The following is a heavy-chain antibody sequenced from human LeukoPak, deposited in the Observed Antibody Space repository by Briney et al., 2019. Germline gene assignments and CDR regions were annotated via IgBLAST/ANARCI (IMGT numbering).Heavy chain of an antibody. D-gene: IGHD3-22*01. J-gene: IGHJ4*02. CDR2: ISLRGLT. CDR1: GGSISSTNW. Sequence: SETLSLTCGVSGGSISSTNWWSWVRQPPGQGLEWIGEISLRGLTNYNPSLKSRVTISLDTSKNQFSLWLSSVTAADTAVYHCASFYYESSGNYYVPFDYWGQGTLVTVSS. V-gene: IGHV4-4*02. CDR3: ASFYYESSGNYYVPFDY.